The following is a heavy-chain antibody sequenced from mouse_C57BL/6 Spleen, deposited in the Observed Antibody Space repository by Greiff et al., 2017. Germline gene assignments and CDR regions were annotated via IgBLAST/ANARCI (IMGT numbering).Heavy chain of an antibody. D-gene: IGHD1-1*01. V-gene: IGHV1-82*01. J-gene: IGHJ2*01. Sequence: QVQLQQSGPELVKPGASVKISCKASGYAFSSSWMNWVKQRPGKGLEWIGRIYPGDGDTNYNGKFKGKATLTADKSSSTAYMQLSSLTSEDSAVYFCARSGYGSSYGYFDYWGQGTTLTVSS. CDR1: GYAFSSSW. CDR2: IYPGDGDT. CDR3: ARSGYGSSYGYFDY.